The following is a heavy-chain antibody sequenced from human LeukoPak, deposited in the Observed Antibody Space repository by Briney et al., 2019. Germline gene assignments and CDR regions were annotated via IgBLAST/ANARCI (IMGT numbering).Heavy chain of an antibody. CDR2: MRDDGSNK. D-gene: IGHD4-17*01. V-gene: IGHV3-30*02. J-gene: IGHJ3*02. CDR1: GFTFSSYG. Sequence: GGALRLSCAACGFTFSSYGMHWVREAPGKGLAWVALMRDDGSNKYSVDSVKGRFTISRDNYKDTLYLHMNSLRAEDTAVYYCAKSMTTVTPGTFDIWGQGTMVTVSS. CDR3: AKSMTTVTPGTFDI.